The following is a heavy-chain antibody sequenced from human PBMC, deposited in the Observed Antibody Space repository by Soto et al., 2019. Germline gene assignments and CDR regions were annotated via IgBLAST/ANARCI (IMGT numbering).Heavy chain of an antibody. CDR3: ARERGDSGWLWFDY. CDR1: GYTFTTYA. CDR2: INTGHANT. J-gene: IGHJ4*02. D-gene: IGHD6-19*01. V-gene: IGHV1-3*04. Sequence: QVQLVQSGAEVKKPGASVKLSCKASGYTFTTYAMHWVRQAPGQRLEWMGWINTGHANTKYSEKFQGRVTMTRDISASTVYMELSSLRSEDTAVYYCARERGDSGWLWFDYWGQGSLVTVSS.